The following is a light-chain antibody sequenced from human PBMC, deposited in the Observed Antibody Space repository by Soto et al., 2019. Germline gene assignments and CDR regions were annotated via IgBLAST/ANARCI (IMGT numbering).Light chain of an antibody. V-gene: IGKV3-20*01. CDR3: QQYGSSPPVT. J-gene: IGKJ1*01. CDR2: GAS. CDR1: QSVSSSY. Sequence: EIVLTQSPGTLSLSPGERATLSCRASQSVSSSYLAWYQQKPGQALRLLIYGASSRATGIPDRFSGSGSGTDFTLTISRLEPEDFAVYYCQQYGSSPPVTFGQGTKVEIK.